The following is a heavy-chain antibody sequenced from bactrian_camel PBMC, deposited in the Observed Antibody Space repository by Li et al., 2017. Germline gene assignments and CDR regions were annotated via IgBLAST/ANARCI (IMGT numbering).Heavy chain of an antibody. V-gene: IGHV3S1*01. J-gene: IGHJ4*01. Sequence: LVESGGGSVQAGGSLRLPCAFSGYTYSGHCMGWFRQAPGKEREGVASIDLDNGAADTLYADSVKGRFTISRDSAKNTVYLQMNNLQPGDTATYYCAEGRGGRGEHCYSLNYWGQGTQVTVS. CDR3: AEGRGGRGEHCYSLNY. CDR2: IDLDNGAADT. D-gene: IGHD2*01. CDR1: GYTYSGHC.